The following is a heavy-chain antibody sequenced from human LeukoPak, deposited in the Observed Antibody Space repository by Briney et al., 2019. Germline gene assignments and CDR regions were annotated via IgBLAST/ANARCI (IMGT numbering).Heavy chain of an antibody. D-gene: IGHD2-2*01. CDR2: IYTSGST. CDR1: GGSISSGSYY. Sequence: SETLSLTCTVSGGSISSGSYYWSWIRQPAGKGLEWIGRIYTSGSTNYNPSLKSRVTISVDTSKNQFSLKLSSVTAADTAVYYCARAGVGYCSSTSCPGGAFDIWGQGTMVTVSS. J-gene: IGHJ3*02. CDR3: ARAGVGYCSSTSCPGGAFDI. V-gene: IGHV4-61*02.